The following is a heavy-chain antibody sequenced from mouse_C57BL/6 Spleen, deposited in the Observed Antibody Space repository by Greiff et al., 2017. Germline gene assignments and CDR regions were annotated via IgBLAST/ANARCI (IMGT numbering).Heavy chain of an antibody. CDR2: INPNNGGT. V-gene: IGHV1-22*01. D-gene: IGHD2-2*01. CDR3: ARGGVTTGY. Sequence: VQLKQSGPELVKPGASVKMSCKASGYTFTDYNMHWVKQSHGKSLEWIGYINPNNGGTSYNQKFKGKATLTVNKSSSTAYMELRSLTSEDAAVYYCARGGVTTGYWGQGTTLTVSS. J-gene: IGHJ2*01. CDR1: GYTFTDYN.